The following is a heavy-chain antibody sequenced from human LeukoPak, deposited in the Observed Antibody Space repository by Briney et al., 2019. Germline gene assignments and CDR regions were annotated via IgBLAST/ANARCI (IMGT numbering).Heavy chain of an antibody. V-gene: IGHV3-49*03. Sequence: GGSLGLSCTASGFTFGGYGMSKFRQAPGKGMECVGFIRSIDQGRTTEYVASVKGRISSSRDDSKSIAYLKINSLKTEDTAVYYWTRDPWVRFGELLNDAFYIWGQGTMVTVSS. CDR1: GFTFGGYG. J-gene: IGHJ3*02. CDR2: IRSIDQGRTT. CDR3: TRDPWVRFGELLNDAFYI. D-gene: IGHD3-10*01.